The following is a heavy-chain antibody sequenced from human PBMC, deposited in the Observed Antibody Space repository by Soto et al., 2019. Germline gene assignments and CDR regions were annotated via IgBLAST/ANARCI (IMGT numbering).Heavy chain of an antibody. V-gene: IGHV1-69*06. Sequence: QVQLVQSGAEVKKPGSSVKVSCKASGGTFSSYAISWVRQAPGQGLEWMGGIIPIFGTANYAQKCQGRVTIPGDKSTSTAYMELRSLRAEDTAVYYCARVAIWNYNWFDPWGQGTLVTVSS. CDR3: ARVAIWNYNWFDP. J-gene: IGHJ5*02. CDR1: GGTFSSYA. D-gene: IGHD1-7*01. CDR2: IIPIFGTA.